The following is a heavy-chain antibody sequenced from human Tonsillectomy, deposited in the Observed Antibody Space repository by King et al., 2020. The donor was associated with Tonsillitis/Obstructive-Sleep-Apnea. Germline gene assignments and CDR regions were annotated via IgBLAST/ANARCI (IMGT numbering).Heavy chain of an antibody. J-gene: IGHJ3*02. CDR2: ISGSGDST. V-gene: IGHV3-23*04. Sequence: DVQLVESGGGLVQPGGSLRFSCVASGLTFSSCAMSWVRQAPGKGLEWVSGISGSGDSTYYADSVKGRFTISRDNSKNTLYLQMNSLRAEDTAVYYCAKDLVRCSGGSCYSAFDIWGQGTMVTVSS. CDR3: AKDLVRCSGGSCYSAFDI. CDR1: GLTFSSCA. D-gene: IGHD2-15*01.